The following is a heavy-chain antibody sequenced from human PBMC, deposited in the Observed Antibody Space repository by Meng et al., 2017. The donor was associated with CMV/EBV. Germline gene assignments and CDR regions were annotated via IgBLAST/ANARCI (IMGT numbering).Heavy chain of an antibody. V-gene: IGHV3-48*03. CDR1: GFTFSSYE. CDR2: ISSSGSTI. D-gene: IGHD6-19*01. J-gene: IGHJ6*02. CDR3: ARESLLYSSGRYSFGISGYYYYGMDV. Sequence: GESLKISCAASGFTFSSYEMNWVRQAPGKGLEWVSYISSSGSTIYYADSVKGRFTISRDNAKNSLYLQMNSLRAEDTAVYYCARESLLYSSGRYSFGISGYYYYGMDVWGQGTTVTVSS.